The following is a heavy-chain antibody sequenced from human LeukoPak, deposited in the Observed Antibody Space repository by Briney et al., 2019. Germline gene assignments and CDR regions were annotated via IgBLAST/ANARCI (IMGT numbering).Heavy chain of an antibody. CDR1: GGSISSYY. CDR2: IYTSGST. Sequence: SETLSLTCTVSGGSISSYYWSWLRQPAGKGLEWIGRIYTSGSTNYNPSLKSRVTLSVDTSKNQFSLKLSSVIAADTAVYYCARERSYYDFWSGQNNWFDPWGQGTLVTVSS. V-gene: IGHV4-4*07. D-gene: IGHD3-3*01. CDR3: ARERSYYDFWSGQNNWFDP. J-gene: IGHJ5*02.